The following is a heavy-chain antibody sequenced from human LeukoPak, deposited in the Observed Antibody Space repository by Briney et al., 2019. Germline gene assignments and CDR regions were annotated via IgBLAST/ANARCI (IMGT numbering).Heavy chain of an antibody. J-gene: IGHJ4*02. D-gene: IGHD2-2*01. CDR2: ISGSGGST. CDR1: GFTFSSYA. CDR3: AKSLSDLTSRCPDY. V-gene: IGHV3-23*01. Sequence: GGSLRLSCAASGFTFSSYAMSWVRQAPGMGLEWVSAISGSGGSTYYADSVKGRFTISRDNSKNTLYLQMNSLRAEDTAVYYCAKSLSDLTSRCPDYWGQGTLVTVSS.